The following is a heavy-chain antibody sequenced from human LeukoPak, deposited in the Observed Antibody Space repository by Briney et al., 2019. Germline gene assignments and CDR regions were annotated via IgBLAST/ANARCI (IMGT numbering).Heavy chain of an antibody. Sequence: ASVKVSCKASGYTFTSYGISWVRQAPGQGLEWMGWISAYNGNTNYAQNLQGRITMTTDTSTSTAYLELRSLRSDDTAVYYCAREEAVASLDYWGQGTLVTVSS. D-gene: IGHD6-19*01. CDR3: AREEAVASLDY. J-gene: IGHJ4*02. CDR1: GYTFTSYG. CDR2: ISAYNGNT. V-gene: IGHV1-18*01.